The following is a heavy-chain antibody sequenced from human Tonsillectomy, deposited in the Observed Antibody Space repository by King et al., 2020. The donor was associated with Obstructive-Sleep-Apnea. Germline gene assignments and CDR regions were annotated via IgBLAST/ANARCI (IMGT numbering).Heavy chain of an antibody. J-gene: IGHJ6*02. Sequence: GWFHRLFSVSLSCLAFGFTVSSNYMTWVRQAPGKGLEWVSVIYSGGSTYYADSVKGRFTISRDNSKNTLYFQMNSLRVEDTAVYYCARDIPYSYGQGGGMDVWGQGTTVTVSS. V-gene: IGHV3-66*01. CDR2: IYSGGST. CDR3: ARDIPYSYGQGGGMDV. D-gene: IGHD5-18*01. CDR1: GFTVSSNY.